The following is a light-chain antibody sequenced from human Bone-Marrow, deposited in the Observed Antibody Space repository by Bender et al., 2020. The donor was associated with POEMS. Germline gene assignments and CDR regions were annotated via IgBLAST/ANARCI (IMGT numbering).Light chain of an antibody. J-gene: IGLJ2*01. V-gene: IGLV2-8*01. Sequence: QSALTQPASVSGSPGQSITISCTGTSSDVGGYSYVSWYQQHPGKVPKVMIYDVSKRPSGVPDRFSGSKSGNTASLTVSGLQAEDEADYYCSSYTGSRTLVFGGGTKLTVL. CDR3: SSYTGSRTLV. CDR2: DVS. CDR1: SSDVGGYSY.